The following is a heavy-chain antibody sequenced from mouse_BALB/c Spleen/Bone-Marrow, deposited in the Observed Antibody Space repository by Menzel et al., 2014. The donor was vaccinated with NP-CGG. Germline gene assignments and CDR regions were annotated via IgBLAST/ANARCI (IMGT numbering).Heavy chain of an antibody. CDR2: IYPGDGDT. CDR1: GYTFTSYW. Sequence: QVQLQQSGAELARPGASVKLSCKASGYTFTSYWMQWVKQRPGQGLEWIGAIYPGDGDTTYTQKFKGKATLTADKSSSTAYMQLSSLASEDSAVYYCARGAPFDYWGPGTTLTVSS. J-gene: IGHJ2*01. CDR3: ARGAPFDY. V-gene: IGHV1-87*01.